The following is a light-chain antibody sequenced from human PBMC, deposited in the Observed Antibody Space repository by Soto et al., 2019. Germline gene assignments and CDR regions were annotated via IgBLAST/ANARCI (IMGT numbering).Light chain of an antibody. CDR3: QQYYTTPRFT. CDR1: QSVLYSSNNKNY. CDR2: WAS. V-gene: IGKV4-1*01. J-gene: IGKJ3*01. Sequence: DIVMTQSPDSLAVSLGERATINCKSSQSVLYSSNNKNYLAWYQQRQGQPPKLLIYWASTRESGVPDRFSGSGSETDFTLTISSLQAEDVAVYDCQQYYTTPRFTFGPGTKVDIK.